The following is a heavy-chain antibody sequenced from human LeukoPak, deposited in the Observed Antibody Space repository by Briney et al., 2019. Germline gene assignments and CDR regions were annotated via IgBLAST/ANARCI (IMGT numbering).Heavy chain of an antibody. CDR2: IYYSGST. CDR3: ARRSEYHWFDP. CDR1: GGSISSGGYY. V-gene: IGHV4-31*03. J-gene: IGHJ5*02. Sequence: SDTLSLTCTVSGGSISSGGYYWSWIRQHPGKGLEWIGYIYYSGSTYYNPSLKSRVTISVDTSRNQSSLRLSSVTDADTSVYYCARRSEYHWFDPWGQGTLVTVSS. D-gene: IGHD2-2*01.